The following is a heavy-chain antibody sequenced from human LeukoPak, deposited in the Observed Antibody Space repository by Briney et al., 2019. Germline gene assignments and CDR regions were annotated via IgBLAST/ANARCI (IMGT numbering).Heavy chain of an antibody. CDR1: GGSISSYY. CDR2: IYYSGST. V-gene: IGHV4-59*01. J-gene: IGHJ3*02. Sequence: SETLSLTCTVSGGSISSYYWSWIRQPPGKGLEWIGYIYYSGSTNYNPSLKSRVTISVDTSKNQFSLKLSSVTAADTAVYYCARGGRPTYYYDSSGLDAFDIWGQGTMVTVSS. D-gene: IGHD3-22*01. CDR3: ARGGRPTYYYDSSGLDAFDI.